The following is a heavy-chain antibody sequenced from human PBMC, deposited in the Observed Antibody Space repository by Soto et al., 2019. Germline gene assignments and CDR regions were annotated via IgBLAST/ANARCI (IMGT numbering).Heavy chain of an antibody. CDR3: ATDRVNYYGSGSYYNFDY. CDR2: INPSGGST. D-gene: IGHD3-10*01. Sequence: ASVKVSCKASGYSFTSYGISWVRQAPGQGLEWMGIINPSGGSTSYAQKFQGRVTMTRDTSTSTVYMELSSLRSEDTAVYYCATDRVNYYGSGSYYNFDYWGQGTLVTVSS. J-gene: IGHJ4*02. CDR1: GYSFTSYG. V-gene: IGHV1-46*01.